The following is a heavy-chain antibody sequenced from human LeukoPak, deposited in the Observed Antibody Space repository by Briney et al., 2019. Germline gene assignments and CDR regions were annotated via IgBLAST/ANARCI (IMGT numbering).Heavy chain of an antibody. Sequence: ASVKVSCKASGYTFTSYYMHWVRQAPGQGLEWMGIINPSGGSTSYAQKFQGRVTMTRDMSTSTVYMELSGLRSEDTAVYYCAVAPRGLPLENWGQGTLVTVSS. D-gene: IGHD5-12*01. J-gene: IGHJ4*02. CDR2: INPSGGST. CDR3: AVAPRGLPLEN. V-gene: IGHV1-46*01. CDR1: GYTFTSYY.